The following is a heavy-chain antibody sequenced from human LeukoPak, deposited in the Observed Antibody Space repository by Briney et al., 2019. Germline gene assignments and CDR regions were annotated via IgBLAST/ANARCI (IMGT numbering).Heavy chain of an antibody. CDR1: GGTFSSYA. J-gene: IGHJ4*02. Sequence: SVKVSCKASGGTFSSYAISWVRQAPGQGLEWMGGIIPIFGTANYAQKFQGRVTITADESTSTAYMELSSLRSEDTAVYYCARGGPYYYDSSGYSFDYWGQGTLVTVSS. CDR3: ARGGPYYYDSSGYSFDY. CDR2: IIPIFGTA. V-gene: IGHV1-69*13. D-gene: IGHD3-22*01.